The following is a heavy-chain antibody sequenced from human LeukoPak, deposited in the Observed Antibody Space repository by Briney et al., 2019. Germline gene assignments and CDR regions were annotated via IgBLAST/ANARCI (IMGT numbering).Heavy chain of an antibody. CDR1: GFTFSSYW. V-gene: IGHV4-59*01. Sequence: PGGSLRLSCAASGFTFSSYWMSWIRQPPGKGLEWIGYIYYSGSTNYNPSLKSRVTISVDTSKNQFSLKLSSVTAADTAVYYCARGIGSGWYKYYFDYWGQGTLVTVSS. J-gene: IGHJ4*02. CDR3: ARGIGSGWYKYYFDY. D-gene: IGHD6-19*01. CDR2: IYYSGST.